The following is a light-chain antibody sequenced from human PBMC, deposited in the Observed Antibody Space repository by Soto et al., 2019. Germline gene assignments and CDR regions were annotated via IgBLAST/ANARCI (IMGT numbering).Light chain of an antibody. CDR3: QQYNSYSQT. CDR2: QAS. V-gene: IGKV1-5*03. CDR1: QSISNW. Sequence: DIQMTQSPSPLSASVGDRVTITCQASQSISNWLVWYQQKPGKAPKLLIYQASSLESGVPSRFSGRRSGTECTLTINSLQPEDVTTYYCQQYNSYSQTFSQGTKVDIK. J-gene: IGKJ1*01.